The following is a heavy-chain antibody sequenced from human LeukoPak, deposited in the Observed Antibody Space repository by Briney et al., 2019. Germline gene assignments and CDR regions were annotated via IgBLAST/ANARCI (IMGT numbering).Heavy chain of an antibody. J-gene: IGHJ5*02. D-gene: IGHD3-3*01. CDR1: GYTFTSYG. CDR2: VSACNGNT. Sequence: ASVRVSCKASGYTFTSYGISWVRQAPGQGLEWMGWVSACNGNTNYAQKLQGRVTMTTDTSTSTAYMELRSLRSDDTAVYYCARAAKRITIFGVPTGNWFDPWGQGTLVTVSS. V-gene: IGHV1-18*01. CDR3: ARAAKRITIFGVPTGNWFDP.